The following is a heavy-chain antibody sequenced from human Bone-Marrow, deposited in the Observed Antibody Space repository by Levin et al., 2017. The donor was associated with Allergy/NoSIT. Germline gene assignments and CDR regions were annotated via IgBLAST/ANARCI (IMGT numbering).Heavy chain of an antibody. D-gene: IGHD3-16*02. V-gene: IGHV3-7*01. CDR2: IKQDGSEK. CDR3: VREVFYDYIWGSSRFDY. CDR1: GFTFRTYW. J-gene: IGHJ4*02. Sequence: GGSLRLSCAASGFTFRTYWMSWVRQPPGKGLEWVANIKQDGSEKYYVDSVKGRFTISRDNARNSLYLQMSSLRADDTAVYYCVREVFYDYIWGSSRFDYWGQGALVTVSS.